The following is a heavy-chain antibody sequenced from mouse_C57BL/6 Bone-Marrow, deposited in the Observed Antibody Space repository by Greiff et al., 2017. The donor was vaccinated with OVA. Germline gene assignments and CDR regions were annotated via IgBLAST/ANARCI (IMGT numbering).Heavy chain of an antibody. J-gene: IGHJ2*01. V-gene: IGHV1-81*01. CDR2: IYPRSGNT. CDR3: ARWGGLDY. Sequence: QVQLQQSGAELARPGASVKLSCEASGYTFTSYGISWVKQRTGQGLEWIGEIYPRSGNTYYNVKFKGKATLTADKSSSTAYMELRSLTSEDSAVYFCARWGGLDYWGQGTTLTVSS. CDR1: GYTFTSYG.